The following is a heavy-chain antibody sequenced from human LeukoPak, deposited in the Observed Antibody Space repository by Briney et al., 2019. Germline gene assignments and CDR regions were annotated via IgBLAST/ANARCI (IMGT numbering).Heavy chain of an antibody. V-gene: IGHV4-30-4*08. D-gene: IGHD1-1*01. CDR2: IYYSGST. CDR1: GGSISSGDYY. J-gene: IGHJ4*02. Sequence: SETLSLTCTVPGGSISSGDYYCSWISQPPGNCLESHRYIYYSGSTYYNPSLKSRVTISVDTSKNQFSLKLSSVTAADTAVYYCARDRWGTPGLDYWGQGTLVTVSS. CDR3: ARDRWGTPGLDY.